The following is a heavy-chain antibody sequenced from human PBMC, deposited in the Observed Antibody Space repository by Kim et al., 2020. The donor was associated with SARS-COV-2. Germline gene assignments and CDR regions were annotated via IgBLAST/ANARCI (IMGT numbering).Heavy chain of an antibody. CDR1: GFNFSGHY. J-gene: IGHJ4*02. Sequence: GGSLRLSCTTSGFNFSGHYITWIRQAPGKGLECVTYTIGTSTYTNYADSVKGRFTISRDNAKNSLYLQMNSLRAEDTAVYYCARGWSVGDFDYWGQGTLVPVSS. CDR2: TIGTSTYT. CDR3: ARGWSVGDFDY. V-gene: IGHV3-11*06. D-gene: IGHD1-26*01.